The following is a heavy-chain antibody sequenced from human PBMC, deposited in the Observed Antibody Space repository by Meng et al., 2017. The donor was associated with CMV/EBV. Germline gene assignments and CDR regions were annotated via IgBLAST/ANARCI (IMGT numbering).Heavy chain of an antibody. CDR1: GFTFSDYY. V-gene: IGHV3-11*01. J-gene: IGHJ6*02. CDR2: ISSSGSTI. CDR3: ARDNIVVVPAATDYYYGMDV. D-gene: IGHD2-2*01. Sequence: GGSLRLSCAASGFTFSDYYMSWIRQAPGKGLEWVSYISSSGSTIYYADSVKGRFTISRDNAKNSLFLQMNSLRAEDTALYYGARDNIVVVPAATDYYYGMDVWGQGTTVTVSS.